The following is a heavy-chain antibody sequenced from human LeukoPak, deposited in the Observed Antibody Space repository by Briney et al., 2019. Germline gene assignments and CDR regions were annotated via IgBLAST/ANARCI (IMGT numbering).Heavy chain of an antibody. CDR2: IGGSSPYI. Sequence: GGSLRLSCAASGFSFSVYSMSWVRQAPGKGLEWVSSIGGSSPYIYYADSVKGRFTVSRDNAKSSLFLQMNSLRAEDTAVYYCARDSVDYWGQGTLVTVSS. CDR3: ARDSVDY. V-gene: IGHV3-21*01. CDR1: GFSFSVYS. D-gene: IGHD1-26*01. J-gene: IGHJ4*02.